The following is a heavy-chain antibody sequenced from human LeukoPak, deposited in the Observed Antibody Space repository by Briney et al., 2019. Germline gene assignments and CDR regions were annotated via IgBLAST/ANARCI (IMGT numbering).Heavy chain of an antibody. CDR3: ARDPYTRGFGAFDV. D-gene: IGHD2-2*02. J-gene: IGHJ3*01. CDR1: GFTLSSFE. V-gene: IGHV3-48*03. CDR2: INSGNTE. Sequence: GGSLRLSCAASGFTLSSFEMNWVRQAPGKGLEWVSYINSGNTEWYADSVKGRFTISRDNAKNSLFLQMNSLRVEDTAVYYCARDPYTRGFGAFDVWGQGTMVTVSS.